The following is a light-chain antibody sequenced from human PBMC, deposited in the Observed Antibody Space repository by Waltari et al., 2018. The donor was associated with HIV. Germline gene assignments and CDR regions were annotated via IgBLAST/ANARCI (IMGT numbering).Light chain of an antibody. V-gene: IGLV3-21*02. CDR2: DDS. J-gene: IGLJ1*01. Sequence: SYVLTQPASVSVAPGQTANVTRGRDNIGSKNVHWYQQKAGKAPILVLYDDSDRPSGIPERFSGFNFANTATLTISRVEAGDEADYYCHVWENSIDEYVFGTGTKVTV. CDR3: HVWENSIDEYV. CDR1: NIGSKN.